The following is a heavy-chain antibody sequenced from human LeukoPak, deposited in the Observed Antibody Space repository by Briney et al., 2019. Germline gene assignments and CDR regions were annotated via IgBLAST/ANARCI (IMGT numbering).Heavy chain of an antibody. Sequence: GGSLRLSCAASGFTFSRDWMHCVRQAPGKGLVCVSRISDDGSITTHADSVQDRFTISTDHGKSTVFLQMTSLGVEDTAVYFCVRRYYEYNVYDRHFDFWGQGILVTVSS. CDR2: ISDDGSIT. D-gene: IGHD5/OR15-5a*01. V-gene: IGHV3-74*03. CDR3: VRRYYEYNVYDRHFDF. J-gene: IGHJ4*02. CDR1: GFTFSRDW.